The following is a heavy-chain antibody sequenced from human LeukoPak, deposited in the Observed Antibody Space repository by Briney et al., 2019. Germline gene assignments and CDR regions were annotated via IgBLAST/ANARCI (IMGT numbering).Heavy chain of an antibody. CDR1: GGSISSYY. J-gene: IGHJ4*02. Sequence: SETLSLTCTVSGGSISSYYWSWIRQPPGKGLEWIGYIYCSGSTNYNPSLKSRVTISVDTSKNQFSLKLSSVTAADTAVYYCARLPTDLRAFDYWGQGTLVTVSS. CDR3: ARLPTDLRAFDY. V-gene: IGHV4-59*01. D-gene: IGHD4-17*01. CDR2: IYCSGST.